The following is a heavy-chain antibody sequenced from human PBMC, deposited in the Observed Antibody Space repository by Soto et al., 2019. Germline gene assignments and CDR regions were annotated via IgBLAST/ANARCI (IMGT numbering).Heavy chain of an antibody. V-gene: IGHV1-18*01. J-gene: IGHJ3*02. CDR3: ARDPRGGTDAFDI. D-gene: IGHD2-15*01. CDR1: GYTFTSFG. CDR2: ISAYNGNT. Sequence: QVQLVQSGAEVKKPGASVKVSCKASGYTFTSFGISWVRQAPGQGLEWMGWISAYNGNTNYAENLQGRVTMTTDTPPSTAYMELRSLRSDDTAVYYCARDPRGGTDAFDIWGQGTMVTVSS.